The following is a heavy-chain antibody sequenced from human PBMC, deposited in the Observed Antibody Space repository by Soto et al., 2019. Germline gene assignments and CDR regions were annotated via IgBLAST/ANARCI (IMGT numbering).Heavy chain of an antibody. D-gene: IGHD5-18*01. V-gene: IGHV1-8*01. Sequence: QVQLVQSGAEVKKPGASVKVSCKASGYTFTSYDINWVRQATGQGLEWMGWMNPNSGNTGYAQKFQGTVTMTRNTSISTAYMELSSLRSEDTAVYYCARGKIQLPVLYYYYGMDVWGQGTTVTVSS. CDR3: ARGKIQLPVLYYYYGMDV. CDR2: MNPNSGNT. CDR1: GYTFTSYD. J-gene: IGHJ6*02.